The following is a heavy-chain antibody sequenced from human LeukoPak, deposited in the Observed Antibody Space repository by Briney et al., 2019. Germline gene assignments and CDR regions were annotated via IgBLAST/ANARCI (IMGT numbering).Heavy chain of an antibody. CDR1: GGXISSYY. Sequence: SETLSLTCTVSGGXISSYYCSWIRQPAGKGLEWIGHIYTSGSTNYNPSLKSRVTMSVDTSKNQFSLKLSSVTAADTAVYYCARGRYYDILTGYGVFDYWGQGTLVTVSS. CDR2: IYTSGST. J-gene: IGHJ4*02. CDR3: ARGRYYDILTGYGVFDY. V-gene: IGHV4-4*07. D-gene: IGHD3-9*01.